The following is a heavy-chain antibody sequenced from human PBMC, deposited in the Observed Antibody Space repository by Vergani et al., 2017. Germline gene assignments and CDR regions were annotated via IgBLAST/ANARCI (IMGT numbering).Heavy chain of an antibody. D-gene: IGHD5-18*01. V-gene: IGHV5-51*03. CDR1: GYSITNYW. CDR3: ARRVSSPSYSLYAFDI. Sequence: EVQLVQSGAEVKKPGESLKISCQGSGYSITNYWIAWVRQRPGKGLEWMGIIYAGDSDVRYSPSFQGQVTISADKSISTAYLQWSSLKASDTAMYYCARRVSSPSYSLYAFDIWGQGTMVTVSS. J-gene: IGHJ3*02. CDR2: IYAGDSDV.